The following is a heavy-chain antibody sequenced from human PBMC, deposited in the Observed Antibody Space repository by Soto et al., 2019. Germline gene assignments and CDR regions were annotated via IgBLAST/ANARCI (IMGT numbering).Heavy chain of an antibody. CDR2: IWYDGSNK. CDR3: ARDFYPYCSGGSCYSAFDY. Sequence: GGSLRLSCAASGFTFSSYGMHWVRQAPGKGLEWVAVIWYDGSNKYYADSVKGRFTISRDNSKNTLYLQMNSLRAEDTAVYYCARDFYPYCSGGSCYSAFDYWGQGTLVTVSS. D-gene: IGHD2-15*01. J-gene: IGHJ4*02. CDR1: GFTFSSYG. V-gene: IGHV3-33*01.